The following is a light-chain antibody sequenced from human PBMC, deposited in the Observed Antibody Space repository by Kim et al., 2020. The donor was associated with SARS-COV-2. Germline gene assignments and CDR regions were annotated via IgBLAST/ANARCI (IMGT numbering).Light chain of an antibody. CDR2: DAS. CDR3: QQRRNWPLT. CDR1: QGIDSQ. J-gene: IGKJ1*01. Sequence: LWPGERATLSGRARQGIDSQLAWYQQKPGQAPRLVIYDASYRATGIPARFSGSGSGTDFTLTISSLEPEDFAVYFCQQRRNWPLTFGQGTKVDIK. V-gene: IGKV3-11*01.